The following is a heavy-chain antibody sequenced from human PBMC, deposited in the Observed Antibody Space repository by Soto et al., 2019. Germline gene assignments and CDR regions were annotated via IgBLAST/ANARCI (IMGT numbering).Heavy chain of an antibody. V-gene: IGHV4-59*01. Sequence: PSEILSLTCTVSGGSISSYYWSWIRQPPGKGLEWIGYVYYSGNTIYNPSLKSRVTISVDTSKNQFSLRLTSVTAADTAVYYCARLSAYYYVYAFDLWGQGTMVTVSS. CDR2: VYYSGNT. D-gene: IGHD3-22*01. CDR1: GGSISSYY. CDR3: ARLSAYYYVYAFDL. J-gene: IGHJ3*01.